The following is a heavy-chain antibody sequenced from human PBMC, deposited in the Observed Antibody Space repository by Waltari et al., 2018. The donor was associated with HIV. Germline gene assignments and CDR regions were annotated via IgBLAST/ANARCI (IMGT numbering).Heavy chain of an antibody. Sequence: EVQLVESGGVLVQPGGSLRLTCAGSGFTFRSYWMHWVRPAPGKGLVWVSRIKSDGTITTYADSVKGRFTISRDNAKNTLFLQMNSLRAEDTAIYYCARDLVVLRYFDWLSTYFDYWGQGTLVTVSS. D-gene: IGHD3-9*01. J-gene: IGHJ4*02. V-gene: IGHV3-74*01. CDR2: IKSDGTIT. CDR3: ARDLVVLRYFDWLSTYFDY. CDR1: GFTFRSYW.